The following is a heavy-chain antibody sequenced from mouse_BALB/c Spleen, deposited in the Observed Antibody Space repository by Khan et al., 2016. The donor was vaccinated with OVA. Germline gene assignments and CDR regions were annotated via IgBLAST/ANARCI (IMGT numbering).Heavy chain of an antibody. V-gene: IGHV1-39*01. J-gene: IGHJ1*01. Sequence: VQLQQSGPELEKPGASVKISCKASGYSFTGYNMNWVKQSNGKSLEWIGNIDPYYGGISYNQKFKGKTTLTVDKSSSTAYMQLKSLTSEDSAVHYCARSTWYLDVWGAGTTVTVSS. CDR1: GYSFTGYN. CDR2: IDPYYGGI. CDR3: ARSTWYLDV.